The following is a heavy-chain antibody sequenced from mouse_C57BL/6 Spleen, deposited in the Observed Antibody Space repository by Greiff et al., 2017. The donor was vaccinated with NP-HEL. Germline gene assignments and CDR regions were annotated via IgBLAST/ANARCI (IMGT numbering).Heavy chain of an antibody. V-gene: IGHV1-62-2*01. CDR1: GYTFTEYT. CDR3: ARHPLITTVVAPYAMDY. J-gene: IGHJ4*01. CDR2: FYPGSGSI. D-gene: IGHD1-1*01. Sequence: QVQLQQSGAELVKPGASVKLSCKASGYTFTEYTIHWVKQRSGQGLEWIGWFYPGSGSIKYNEKFKDKATLTADKSSSTVYMELSRWTSEDSAVYFCARHPLITTVVAPYAMDYWGQGTSVTVSS.